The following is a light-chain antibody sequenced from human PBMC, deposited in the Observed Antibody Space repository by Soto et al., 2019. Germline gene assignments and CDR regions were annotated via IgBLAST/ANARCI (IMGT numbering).Light chain of an antibody. J-gene: IGLJ1*01. Sequence: LTQPASVSGSPGQSITISCTGTSSYVGSYNYVSWYQQHPGKAPKLMIFDVSNRPSGVSNRFSGSKSGYTASLTISGLQAEDEADYYCSSYTSTSTYVFGTGTKVTVL. CDR1: SSYVGSYNY. CDR3: SSYTSTSTYV. CDR2: DVS. V-gene: IGLV2-14*01.